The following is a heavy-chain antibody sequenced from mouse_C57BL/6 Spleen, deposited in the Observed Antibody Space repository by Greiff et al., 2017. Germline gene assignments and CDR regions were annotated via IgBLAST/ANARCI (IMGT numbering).Heavy chain of an antibody. CDR1: GYTFTSYW. V-gene: IGHV1-59*01. CDR2: IDPSDSYT. D-gene: IGHD1-1*01. Sequence: QVHVKQPGAELVRPGTSVKLSCTASGYTFTSYWMHWVKQSPGKGLEWIGVIDPSDSYTNYNQKFKGKATLTVDTSSSTANTQLSSLTSEDSAVYYCARGGYGSSYWYFDVWGTGTTVTVSA. J-gene: IGHJ1*03. CDR3: ARGGYGSSYWYFDV.